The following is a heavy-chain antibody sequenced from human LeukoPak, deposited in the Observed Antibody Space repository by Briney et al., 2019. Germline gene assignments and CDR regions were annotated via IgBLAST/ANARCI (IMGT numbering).Heavy chain of an antibody. Sequence: GGPLRLSCAASGFTFSSYGMLWLRQAPGKGLEGVALISLDGSNKDYAESVKGRFTISRDSSKNTLYLQMNSLRAEDTSVYYCAKDGEVSWFGPESYWGQGTLVAVSS. CDR1: GFTFSSYG. CDR2: ISLDGSNK. CDR3: AKDGEVSWFGPESY. V-gene: IGHV3-30*18. J-gene: IGHJ4*02. D-gene: IGHD3-10*01.